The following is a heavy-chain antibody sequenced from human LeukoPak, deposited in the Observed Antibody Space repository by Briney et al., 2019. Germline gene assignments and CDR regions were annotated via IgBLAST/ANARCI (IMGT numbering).Heavy chain of an antibody. CDR2: INHSGST. CDR1: GGSFSGYY. V-gene: IGHV4-34*01. D-gene: IGHD3-22*01. J-gene: IGHJ4*02. Sequence: MSSETLSLTCAVYGGSFSGYYWSWIRQPPGKGLEWIGEINHSGSTNYNPSLKSRVTISVDTSKNQFSLKLGSVTAADTAVYYCARFRYYYDSSGPGAYYFDYWGQGTLVTVSS. CDR3: ARFRYYYDSSGPGAYYFDY.